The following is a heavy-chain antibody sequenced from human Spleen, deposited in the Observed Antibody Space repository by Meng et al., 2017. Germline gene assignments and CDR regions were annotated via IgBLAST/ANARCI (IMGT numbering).Heavy chain of an antibody. CDR2: IYYSGSN. V-gene: IGHV4-59*01. Sequence: SETLSLTCAVSGGSISSYYWSWIRQPPGKGLEWIGYIYYSGSNNYNPSLKSRVTITADTSKNQFSPKLSSGTAADTAVYYCAKYSRGWTGNYYFDYWGQGTLVTVSS. CDR3: AKYSRGWTGNYYFDY. D-gene: IGHD6-19*01. J-gene: IGHJ4*02. CDR1: GGSISSYY.